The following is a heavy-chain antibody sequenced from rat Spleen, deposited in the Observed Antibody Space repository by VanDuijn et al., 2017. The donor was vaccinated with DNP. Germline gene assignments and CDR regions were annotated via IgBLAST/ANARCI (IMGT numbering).Heavy chain of an antibody. Sequence: EVQLVESGGGLVQPGRSLKLSCAASGITFSNSGMHWTRQAPTKGLEWVTSISPSGGGTHFRDSVKGRFIVSRDNAKSTLYLQMNSLRSEDMATYYCVRHGRVTTVATYWYFDFWGPGTMVTVSS. CDR3: VRHGRVTTVATYWYFDF. D-gene: IGHD1-3*01. CDR2: ISPSGGGT. J-gene: IGHJ1*01. CDR1: GITFSNSG. V-gene: IGHV5-19*01.